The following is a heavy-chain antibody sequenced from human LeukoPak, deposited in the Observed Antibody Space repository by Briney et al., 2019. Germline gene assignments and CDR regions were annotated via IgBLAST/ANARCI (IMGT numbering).Heavy chain of an antibody. J-gene: IGHJ6*02. CDR1: RFTFSSYA. CDR3: AKEVYCGRDCYNPGYGVDV. D-gene: IGHD2-21*02. CDR2: ISGSGGRT. V-gene: IGHV3-23*01. Sequence: GGSLRLSCAASRFTFSSYAMSWVRQAPGKGLVWVSAISGSGGRTYYADSVKGRFTISRDNSKNTLYLQMNSLRDEDTAIYYCAKEVYCGRDCYNPGYGVDVWGQGTTVTVSS.